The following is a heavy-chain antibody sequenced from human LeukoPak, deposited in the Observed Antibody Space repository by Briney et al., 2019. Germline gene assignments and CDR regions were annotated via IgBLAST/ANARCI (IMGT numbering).Heavy chain of an antibody. Sequence: SETLSLTCTVSGGSIRSSSYYWGWIRQPPGKGLEWIGSVYSSGRTYYNPSLTSRVTVSADTSKNQFSLKLSSVTAADTAVYYCARDLTYYDILTGYYSDAFDIWGQGTMVTVSS. D-gene: IGHD3-9*01. CDR1: GGSIRSSSYY. J-gene: IGHJ3*02. CDR3: ARDLTYYDILTGYYSDAFDI. CDR2: VYSSGRT. V-gene: IGHV4-39*07.